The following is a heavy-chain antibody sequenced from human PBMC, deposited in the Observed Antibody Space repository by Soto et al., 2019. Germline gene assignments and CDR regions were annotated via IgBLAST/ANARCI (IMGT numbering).Heavy chain of an antibody. CDR2: ISYDGSNK. CDR1: GFTFSGYA. Sequence: QVPLVESGGGVVQPGRSLRLSCAASGFTFSGYAMYWVRQAPGKGLEWVAVISYDGSNKYYADSVKGRFTISRDNSKNTLYLQMNSLRAEDTAVYYCARSMITMIRDIVDYWGQGTLVTVSS. J-gene: IGHJ4*02. CDR3: ARSMITMIRDIVDY. D-gene: IGHD3-22*01. V-gene: IGHV3-30-3*01.